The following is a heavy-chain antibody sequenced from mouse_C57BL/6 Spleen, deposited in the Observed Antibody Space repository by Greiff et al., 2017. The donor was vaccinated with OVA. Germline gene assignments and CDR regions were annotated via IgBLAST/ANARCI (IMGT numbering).Heavy chain of an antibody. CDR2: IDPSDSYT. D-gene: IGHD1-1*01. J-gene: IGHJ2*01. CDR1: GYTFTSYW. Sequence: VKPGASVKLSCKASGYTFTSYWMQWVKQRPGQGLEWIGEIDPSDSYTNYNQKFKGKATLTVETSSSTAYMQLSSLTSEDSAVYYCARDYGSRYYFDDWGKGTTITVSS. CDR3: ARDYGSRYYFDD. V-gene: IGHV1-50*01.